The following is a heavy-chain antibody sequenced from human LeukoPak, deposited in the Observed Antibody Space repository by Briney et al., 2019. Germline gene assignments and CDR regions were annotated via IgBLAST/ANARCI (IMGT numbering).Heavy chain of an antibody. V-gene: IGHV3-21*01. CDR3: ARDGIAAAGKGFDY. CDR1: GFTFSSYS. J-gene: IGHJ4*02. D-gene: IGHD6-13*01. Sequence: PGGCLRLSCAASGFTFSSYSMNWVRQAPGKGLEWVSSISSSSSYIYYADSVKGRFTISRDNAKNSLYLQMNSLRAEDTAVYYCARDGIAAAGKGFDYWGQGALVTVSS. CDR2: ISSSSSYI.